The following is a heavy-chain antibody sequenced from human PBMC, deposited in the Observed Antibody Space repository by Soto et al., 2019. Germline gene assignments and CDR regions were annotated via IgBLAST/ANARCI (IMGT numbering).Heavy chain of an antibody. J-gene: IGHJ6*02. CDR3: ARGPFWSGYYTPRTYYYYGMDV. V-gene: IGHV4-34*01. D-gene: IGHD3-3*01. Sequence: SETMSLTCAAYGGSLSGYYWSWIRQLPGKGLEWIGEIKHSGSTNYNPSLKSRVTISVDTSKNQFSLKLSSVTAADTAVYYCARGPFWSGYYTPRTYYYYGMDVWGQGTTVSVSS. CDR2: IKHSGST. CDR1: GGSLSGYY.